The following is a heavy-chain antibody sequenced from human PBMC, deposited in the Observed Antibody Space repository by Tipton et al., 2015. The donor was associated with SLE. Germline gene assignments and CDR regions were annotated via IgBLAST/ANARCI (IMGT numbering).Heavy chain of an antibody. CDR3: ARGGVGGYDYFDY. J-gene: IGHJ4*02. CDR1: GGSIRSDDYY. Sequence: TLSLTCTVSGGSIRSDDYYWTWIRQHPGKGLVWIGLINYGGSTYYKPCLKSRLTISVDTSTNQFSLKLSSVTAAETAVYFCARGGVGGYDYFDYWGQGTLVSVSS. V-gene: IGHV4-31*03. D-gene: IGHD5-12*01. CDR2: INYGGST.